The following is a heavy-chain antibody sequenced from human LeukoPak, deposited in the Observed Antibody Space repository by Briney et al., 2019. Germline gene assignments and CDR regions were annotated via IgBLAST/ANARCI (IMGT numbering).Heavy chain of an antibody. V-gene: IGHV1-69*05. J-gene: IGHJ4*02. CDR2: IIPIVGTA. Sequence: ASVKVSCKASGGTFSSYAISWVRQAPGEGLEWMGRIIPIVGTANYAQKFQGRVTITTDESTSTAYMELSSLRSEDTAVYYCARDTSPFGVAPFDYWGQGTLVTVPS. CDR1: GGTFSSYA. CDR3: ARDTSPFGVAPFDY. D-gene: IGHD3-3*01.